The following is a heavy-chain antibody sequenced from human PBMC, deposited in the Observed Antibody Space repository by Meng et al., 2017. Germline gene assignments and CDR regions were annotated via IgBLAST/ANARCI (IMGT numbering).Heavy chain of an antibody. Sequence: ASVKVSCKASGYTFTSYGISWVRQAPGQGLEWMGWISAYNGNTNYAQKLQGRVTMTTDTSTSTAYMELRSLRSDDTAVYYCARRSQGLGYSSSWMYYYYSGMDVWGQGTTVTVSS. J-gene: IGHJ6*02. V-gene: IGHV1-18*01. D-gene: IGHD6-13*01. CDR2: ISAYNGNT. CDR1: GYTFTSYG. CDR3: ARRSQGLGYSSSWMYYYYSGMDV.